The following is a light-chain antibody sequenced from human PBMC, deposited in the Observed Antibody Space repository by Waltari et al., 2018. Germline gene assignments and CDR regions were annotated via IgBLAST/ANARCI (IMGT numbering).Light chain of an antibody. V-gene: IGKV3-11*01. J-gene: IGKJ2*01. CDR2: DAS. Sequence: EIVLTQSPATLSLSPGDTATLSCRASQSVGSSLACYQQKPGQPPRLLIYDASNRATGVPARFRASGSGTDFTLTISSLEAEDFAVYFCQQRSNWTPHTFGQGARLEIK. CDR3: QQRSNWTPHT. CDR1: QSVGSS.